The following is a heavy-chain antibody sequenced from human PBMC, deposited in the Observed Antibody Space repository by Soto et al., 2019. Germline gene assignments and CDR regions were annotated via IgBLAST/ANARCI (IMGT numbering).Heavy chain of an antibody. D-gene: IGHD2-2*01. Sequence: PSVTRARICAVYGGSASGYHWSWIRQPPWKWFEWIVEINHSGSTNYNPSIKSRVTIQVDTSKNQFSLKMRPVTAADTAVYYCARGTIVVVPAATHYYYYGMDVWGQGTTLP. J-gene: IGHJ6*01. CDR3: ARGTIVVVPAATHYYYYGMDV. V-gene: IGHV4-34*01. CDR1: GGSASGYH. CDR2: INHSGST.